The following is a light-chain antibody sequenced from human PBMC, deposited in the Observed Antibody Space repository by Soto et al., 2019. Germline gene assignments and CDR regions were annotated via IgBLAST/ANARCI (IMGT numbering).Light chain of an antibody. Sequence: DIQMTQSPSTLSASVVDRVTITCRASHSSSGWLAWYQQKPGKAPKLLIYNAASLKSRVPSRFSGSGFGTEFTLTISSLQPDDSATYYCQNYNQYSRTFGQGTKVDIK. CDR2: NAA. V-gene: IGKV1-5*01. J-gene: IGKJ1*01. CDR3: QNYNQYSRT. CDR1: HSSSGW.